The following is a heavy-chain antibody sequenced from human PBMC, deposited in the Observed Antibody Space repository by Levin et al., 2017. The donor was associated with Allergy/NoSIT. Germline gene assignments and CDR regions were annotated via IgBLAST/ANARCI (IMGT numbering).Heavy chain of an antibody. D-gene: IGHD3-3*01. Sequence: GESLKISCAASGFTFSSYGMHWVRQAPGKGLEWVAVISYDGSNKYYADSVKGRFTISRDNSKNTLYLQMNSLRAEDTAVYYCAKPYDFWSGYSHFDYWGQGTLVTVSS. CDR2: ISYDGSNK. V-gene: IGHV3-30*18. CDR3: AKPYDFWSGYSHFDY. CDR1: GFTFSSYG. J-gene: IGHJ4*02.